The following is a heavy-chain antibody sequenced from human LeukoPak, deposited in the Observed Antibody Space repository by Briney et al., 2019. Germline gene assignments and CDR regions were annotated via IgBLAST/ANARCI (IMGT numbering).Heavy chain of an antibody. CDR2: ISGSGGST. D-gene: IGHD3-22*01. Sequence: GGSLRLSCAASGFTFSSYAMSWVRQAPGKGLEWVSAISGSGGSTYYADSVKGRFTISRDNSKNTLYLQMNGLRAEDTAVYYCAKARGYDSSGYYFYFDYWGQGTLVTVSS. J-gene: IGHJ4*02. CDR3: AKARGYDSSGYYFYFDY. V-gene: IGHV3-23*01. CDR1: GFTFSSYA.